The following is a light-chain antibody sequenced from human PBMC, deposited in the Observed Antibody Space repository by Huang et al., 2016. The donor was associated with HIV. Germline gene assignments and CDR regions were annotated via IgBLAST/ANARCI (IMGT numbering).Light chain of an antibody. J-gene: IGKJ1*01. Sequence: DIQMTQSPSSLSASVGDRVTLTCRSSQGISDSLAWYQQKPGKAPNLLLYAASRLESGVPPRFCCGGSGTDYTLTISRLQPEDFAIYYCQQYYSTPWTFGQGTKVEIK. CDR3: QQYYSTPWT. CDR2: AAS. V-gene: IGKV1-NL1*01. CDR1: QGISDS.